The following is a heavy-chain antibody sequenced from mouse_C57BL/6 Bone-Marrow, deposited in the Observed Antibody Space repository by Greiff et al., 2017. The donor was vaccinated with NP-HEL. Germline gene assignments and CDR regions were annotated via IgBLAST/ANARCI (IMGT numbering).Heavy chain of an antibody. CDR3: AREGGDLYFDY. J-gene: IGHJ2*01. V-gene: IGHV1-50*01. CDR2: IDPSDSYT. Sequence: QVQLQQSGAELVKPGASVKLSCKASGYTFTSYWMQWVKQRPGQGLEWIGEIDPSDSYTNYNQKFKGKATLTVDTSSSPAYMQLSSLTSEDSAVYYCAREGGDLYFDYWGQGTTLTVSS. CDR1: GYTFTSYW.